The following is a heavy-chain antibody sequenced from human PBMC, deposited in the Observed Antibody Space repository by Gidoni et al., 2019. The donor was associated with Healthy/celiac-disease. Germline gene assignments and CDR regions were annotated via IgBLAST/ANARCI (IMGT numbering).Heavy chain of an antibody. D-gene: IGHD2-15*01. J-gene: IGHJ4*02. V-gene: IGHV2-5*01. Sequence: QITLKESGPTLVKPTKTLTLTCTFSGFSLSTSGVGVGWIRQPPGKALEGLALIYWNDDKRYSPSLKSRLTITKDTSKNQVVLTMTNMDPVDTATYYCAHSREGYCSGGSCFNQADRLDYWGQGTLVTVSS. CDR1: GFSLSTSGVG. CDR2: IYWNDDK. CDR3: AHSREGYCSGGSCFNQADRLDY.